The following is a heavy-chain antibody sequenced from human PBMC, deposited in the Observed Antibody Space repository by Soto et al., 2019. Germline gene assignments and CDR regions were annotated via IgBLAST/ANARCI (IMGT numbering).Heavy chain of an antibody. V-gene: IGHV3-9*01. CDR1: GFTFDDYA. CDR3: AKGLRIAAAGIDY. Sequence: GGSLRLSCAASGFTFDDYAMHWVRQAPGKGLEWVSGISWNSGSIGYADSVKGRFTISRDNAKNSLYLQMNSLRAEDTALYYCAKGLRIAAAGIDYWGQGTLVTVSS. J-gene: IGHJ4*02. D-gene: IGHD6-13*01. CDR2: ISWNSGSI.